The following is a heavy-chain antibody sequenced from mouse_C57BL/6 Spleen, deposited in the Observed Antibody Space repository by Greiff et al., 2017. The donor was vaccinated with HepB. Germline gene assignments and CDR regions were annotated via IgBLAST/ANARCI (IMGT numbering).Heavy chain of an antibody. D-gene: IGHD1-1*01. CDR2: ISSGGDYI. CDR1: GFTFSSYA. Sequence: EVKVVESGEGLVKPGGSLKLSCAASGFTFSSYAMSWVRQTPEKRLEWVAYISSGGDYIYYADTVKGRFTISRDNARNTLYLQMSSLKSEDTAMYYCTRVGYYGSSAFWGQGTTLTVSS. CDR3: TRVGYYGSSAF. J-gene: IGHJ2*01. V-gene: IGHV5-9-1*02.